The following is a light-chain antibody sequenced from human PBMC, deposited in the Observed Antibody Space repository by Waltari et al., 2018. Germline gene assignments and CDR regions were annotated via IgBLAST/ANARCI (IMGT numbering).Light chain of an antibody. Sequence: QSGLPQPPSVSAAPGQQGTISCSGTSSNTGKNPAFWYQHLPGTAPKLLISDNNERPSGIPDRFSGSKSGTSATLGITGRQTGDEADFYCASWDSSLSAGVFGGGTKLTVL. CDR3: ASWDSSLSAGV. CDR1: SSNTGKNP. V-gene: IGLV1-51*01. J-gene: IGLJ3*02. CDR2: DNN.